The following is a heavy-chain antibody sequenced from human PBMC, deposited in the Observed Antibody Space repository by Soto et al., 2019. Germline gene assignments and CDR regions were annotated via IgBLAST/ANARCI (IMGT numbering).Heavy chain of an antibody. D-gene: IGHD3-3*01. CDR3: ARARKATYITGGFDS. J-gene: IGHJ4*02. CDR1: GVSMSGFY. CDR2: IYYNGRT. V-gene: IGHV4-59*13. Sequence: ASETLSLTCSVSGVSMSGFYWSWIRQSPGQGLEWIGYIYYNGRTTYNPSLRSRVSISADMSKNQFSLKATSLTAADTAVYYCARARKATYITGGFDSWGQGTLVTVSS.